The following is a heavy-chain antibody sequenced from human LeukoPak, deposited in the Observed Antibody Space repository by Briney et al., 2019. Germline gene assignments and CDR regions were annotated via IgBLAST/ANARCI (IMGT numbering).Heavy chain of an antibody. Sequence: GGSLRLSCAASGFTFSSYSMNWVRQAPGKGLEWVSSISSSSSYIYYADSVKGRFTISRDNSKNTLYLQMNSLRAEDTAVYYCARDIVVVPAAIPGFDYWGQGTLVTVSS. CDR1: GFTFSSYS. CDR3: ARDIVVVPAAIPGFDY. D-gene: IGHD2-2*02. CDR2: ISSSSSYI. V-gene: IGHV3-21*01. J-gene: IGHJ4*02.